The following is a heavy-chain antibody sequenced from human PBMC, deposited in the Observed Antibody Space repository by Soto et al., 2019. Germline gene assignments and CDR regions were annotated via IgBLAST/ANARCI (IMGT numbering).Heavy chain of an antibody. V-gene: IGHV1-69*06. CDR2: LIPIYDAP. CDR3: ARVRDPHLDHYGLDV. CDR1: GFTFNVYD. J-gene: IGHJ6*02. Sequence: SVKVSCKTSGFTFNVYDIHWVRQAPGQGLEWVGGLIPIYDAPYYAQKFQDRVTITADKSTTTVHLELSSLRSEDTAVYFCARVRDPHLDHYGLDVWGQGTTVTVSS.